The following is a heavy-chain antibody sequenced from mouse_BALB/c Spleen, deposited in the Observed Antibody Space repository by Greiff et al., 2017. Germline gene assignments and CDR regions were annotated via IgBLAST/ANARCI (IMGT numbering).Heavy chain of an antibody. D-gene: IGHD2-14*01. V-gene: IGHV5-12-2*01. CDR1: GFTFSSYT. CDR2: ISNGGGST. Sequence: DVHLVESGGGLVQPGGSLKLSCAASGFTFSSYTMSWVRQTPEKRLEWVAYISNGGGSTYYPDTVKGRFTISRDNAKNTLYLQMSSLKSEDTAMYYCARLVRSYVAMDYWGQGTSVTVSS. J-gene: IGHJ4*01. CDR3: ARLVRSYVAMDY.